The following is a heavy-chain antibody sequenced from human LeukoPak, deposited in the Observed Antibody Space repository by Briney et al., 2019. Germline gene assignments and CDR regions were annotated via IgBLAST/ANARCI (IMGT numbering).Heavy chain of an antibody. CDR1: GFTFSSYA. J-gene: IGHJ6*03. CDR2: ILNDENNK. CDR3: AKAHCSSTSCYGPPSHYMDV. D-gene: IGHD2-2*01. V-gene: IGHV3-30-3*01. Sequence: PGGSLRLSCAASGFTFSSYAMHWVRQAPGKGLEWVAVILNDENNKDYADSVKGRFTISRDNSKSTLYLQMNSLRAEDTAVYYCAKAHCSSTSCYGPPSHYMDVWGKGTTVTVSS.